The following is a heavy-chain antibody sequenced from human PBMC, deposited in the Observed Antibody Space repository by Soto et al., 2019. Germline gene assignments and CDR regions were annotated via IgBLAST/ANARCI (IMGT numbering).Heavy chain of an antibody. J-gene: IGHJ4*02. CDR2: IWHDGSRK. D-gene: IGHD6-19*01. Sequence: QVHLVESGGGVVQPGRSLTLSCAASGFTFSSYGMHWVRQAPGKGLEWVAIIWHDGSRKYYADSVKGRFTISRDASKNTQSLQMNSLTAEDTAVYYCARDSAWLRDYWGQGTLVTVSS. V-gene: IGHV3-33*01. CDR3: ARDSAWLRDY. CDR1: GFTFSSYG.